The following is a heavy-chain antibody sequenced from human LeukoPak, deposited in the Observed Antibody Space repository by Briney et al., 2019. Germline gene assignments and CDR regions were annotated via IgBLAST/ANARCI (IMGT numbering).Heavy chain of an antibody. V-gene: IGHV3-43*02. J-gene: IGHJ4*02. D-gene: IGHD6-19*01. Sequence: GGSLRLSCAAPGLNFDDYAIHWVGHAPGKGLEWVSLISGDGGSTFYADSVRGRFTISRDDSKNSLYLQMSSLRSEDTAFYFCARESDSSGWYDYWGQGTLVTVSS. CDR1: GLNFDDYA. CDR2: ISGDGGST. CDR3: ARESDSSGWYDY.